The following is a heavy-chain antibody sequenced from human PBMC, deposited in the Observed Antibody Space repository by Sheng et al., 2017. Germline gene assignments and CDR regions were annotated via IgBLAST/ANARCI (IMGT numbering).Heavy chain of an antibody. CDR1: GGSFSNYI. Sequence: QVHLVQSGAEVKRPGSSVKVSCKGSGGSFSNYIISWMRQAPGQGFEWMGGIMPMLGAANYAQKFQGRVTITADESTSTAYMEMSSLRAEDTAVYYCARLRSDAFDIWGQGTMVTVSS. V-gene: IGHV1-69*13. CDR3: ARLRSDAFDI. J-gene: IGHJ3*02. CDR2: IMPMLGAA.